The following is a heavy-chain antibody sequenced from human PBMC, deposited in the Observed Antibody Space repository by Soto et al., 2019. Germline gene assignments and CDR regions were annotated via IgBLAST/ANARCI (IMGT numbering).Heavy chain of an antibody. V-gene: IGHV3-74*01. CDR3: RISTTTGCDK. CDR1: GFTSTSYW. CDR2: IKSDGSET. D-gene: IGHD3-3*02. Sequence: EVQLVESGGGLVQPGGSLRLSCAASGFTSTSYWMHWVRQAPGKGLVWVSRIKSDGSETTYADSVKGRVTISRDNAKNTVYLQMNSLGAEDTAVYYCRISTTTGCDKWGQGTLVTVSA. J-gene: IGHJ4*02.